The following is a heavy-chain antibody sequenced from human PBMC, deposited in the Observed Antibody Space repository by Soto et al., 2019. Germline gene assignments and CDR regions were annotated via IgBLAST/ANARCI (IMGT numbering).Heavy chain of an antibody. CDR1: GYTFTSYY. V-gene: IGHV1-46*03. Sequence: GASVEVSCKASGYTFTSYYMHWVRQAPGQGLEWMGNIKPSGGGTTYAQKFQGRVTITRDTSTSTVYMEVSSLRSEDTAVYYCAREMPSTYYFDYWGQGALVPVSS. J-gene: IGHJ4*02. D-gene: IGHD2-2*01. CDR2: IKPSGGGT. CDR3: AREMPSTYYFDY.